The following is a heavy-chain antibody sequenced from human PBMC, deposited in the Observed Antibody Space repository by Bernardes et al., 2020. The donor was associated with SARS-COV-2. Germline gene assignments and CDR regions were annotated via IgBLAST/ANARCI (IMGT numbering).Heavy chain of an antibody. CDR3: AREGTMVRGVIINDAFDI. CDR2: IYYSGST. CDR1: GGSVSSGSYY. Sequence: SETLSLTCTVSGGSVSSGSYYWSWIRQPPGKGLEWIGYIYYSGSTNYNPSLKSRVTISVDTSKNQFSLKLSSVTAADTAVYYCAREGTMVRGVIINDAFDIWGQGTMVTV. V-gene: IGHV4-61*01. J-gene: IGHJ3*02. D-gene: IGHD3-10*01.